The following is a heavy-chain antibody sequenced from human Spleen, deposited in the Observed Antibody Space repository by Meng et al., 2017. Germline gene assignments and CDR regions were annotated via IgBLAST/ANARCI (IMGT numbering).Heavy chain of an antibody. J-gene: IGHJ4*02. CDR3: ARDHSGDYFDY. CDR1: GFTFSSYA. D-gene: IGHD4-17*01. V-gene: IGHV3-23*01. Sequence: GESLKISCAASGFTFSSYAMSWVRQAPGKGLEWVSAISGSGGNTYYADSVKGRITISRDNSKNTLYLQMISLGAEDTAVYYCARDHSGDYFDYWGQGTLVTVSS. CDR2: ISGSGGNT.